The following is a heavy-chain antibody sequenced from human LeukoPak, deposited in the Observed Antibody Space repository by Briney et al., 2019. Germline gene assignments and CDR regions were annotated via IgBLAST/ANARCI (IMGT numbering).Heavy chain of an antibody. CDR3: TRAGLMGAADY. Sequence: GGSLRLSCAASGFTFSSYWMHWVRQAPGKGLVWVSCISTDVSATSYADSVKGRFTISRDNAKNTLYLQMNSLRVEDTAVYYCTRAGLMGAADYWGQGTLVTVSS. CDR2: ISTDVSAT. V-gene: IGHV3-74*01. J-gene: IGHJ4*02. CDR1: GFTFSSYW. D-gene: IGHD1-26*01.